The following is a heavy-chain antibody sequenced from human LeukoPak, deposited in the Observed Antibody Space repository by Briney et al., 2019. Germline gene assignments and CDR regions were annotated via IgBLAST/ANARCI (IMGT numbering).Heavy chain of an antibody. Sequence: GGSLRLSCAASGFTFSSYVMSWVRQAPGKGLEWVSAISGSGGSTYYADSVKGRFTISRDNSKNTLYLQMNSLRAEDTAVYYCAKGHYYDSSGYYYWGQGTLVTVSS. CDR2: ISGSGGST. D-gene: IGHD3-22*01. CDR1: GFTFSSYV. V-gene: IGHV3-23*01. J-gene: IGHJ4*02. CDR3: AKGHYYDSSGYYY.